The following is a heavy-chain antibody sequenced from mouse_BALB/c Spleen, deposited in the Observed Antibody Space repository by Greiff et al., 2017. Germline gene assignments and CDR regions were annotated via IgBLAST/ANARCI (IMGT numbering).Heavy chain of an antibody. J-gene: IGHJ4*01. CDR2: IYPGNSDT. V-gene: IGHV1-5*01. Sequence: EVQLQESGTVLARPGASVKMSCKASGYTFTSYWMHWVKQRPGQGLEWIGAIYPGNSDTSYNQKFKGKAKLTAVTSTSTAYMELSSLTNEDSAVYYCTREGKTVRRDAMDYWGQGTSVTVSS. D-gene: IGHD2-14*01. CDR1: GYTFTSYW. CDR3: TREGKTVRRDAMDY.